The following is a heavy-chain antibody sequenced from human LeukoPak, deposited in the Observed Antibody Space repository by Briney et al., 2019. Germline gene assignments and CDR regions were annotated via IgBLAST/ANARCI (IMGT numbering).Heavy chain of an antibody. CDR1: GGSISSGGYY. CDR2: IYYSGST. D-gene: IGHD4-17*01. Sequence: SETLSLTCTVSGGSISSGGYYWSWIRQHPGKGLEWIGYIYYSGSTYYNPSLKSRVTISVDTSKNQFSLKLSSVTAADTAVYYCARGRRYGDYYDYWGQGTLVTVSS. CDR3: ARGRRYGDYYDY. J-gene: IGHJ4*02. V-gene: IGHV4-31*02.